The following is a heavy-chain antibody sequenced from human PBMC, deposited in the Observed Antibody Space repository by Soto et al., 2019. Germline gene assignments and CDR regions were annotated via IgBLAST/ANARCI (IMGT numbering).Heavy chain of an antibody. Sequence: ASVKVSCKASGYTFTRYDIPRVRQAPGQGLAWMAWISTYNCITNYPQKLQGRVTMTTDTSTSTADMELRGLRSDDTAVYYCARDQGYYDKGMDVWGQGTTVTVSS. CDR3: ARDQGYYDKGMDV. CDR2: ISTYNCIT. J-gene: IGHJ6*02. CDR1: GYTFTRYD. V-gene: IGHV1-18*01. D-gene: IGHD3-22*01.